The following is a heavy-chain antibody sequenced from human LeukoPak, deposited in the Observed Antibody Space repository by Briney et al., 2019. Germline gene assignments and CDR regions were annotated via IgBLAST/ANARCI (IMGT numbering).Heavy chain of an antibody. CDR1: GFTFSSYA. D-gene: IGHD1-26*01. CDR2: ISYDGSNK. J-gene: IGHJ4*02. Sequence: GGSLRLSCAASGFTFSSYAMHWVRQAPGKGLEWVAVISYDGSNKYYADSVKGRFTISRDNSKNTLDLQMNSLRAEDTAVYYCARLGATSDYWGRGTLVTVSS. CDR3: ARLGATSDY. V-gene: IGHV3-30*04.